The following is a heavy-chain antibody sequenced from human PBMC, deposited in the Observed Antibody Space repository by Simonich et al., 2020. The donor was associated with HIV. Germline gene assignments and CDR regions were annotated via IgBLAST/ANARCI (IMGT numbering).Heavy chain of an antibody. Sequence: QVQLVESGGGVVQPGGSLRLSCAASGFTFSSYGLHWVRQAPGKGLVWVAFIRYDGNNKYYHSSVKGRFTIFRDNSKNTLYLQMNRLRAEDTAVYYCAKGGGLGWYFDYWGQGTLVTVSS. CDR2: IRYDGNNK. D-gene: IGHD7-27*01. J-gene: IGHJ4*02. CDR3: AKGGGLGWYFDY. CDR1: GFTFSSYG. V-gene: IGHV3-30*02.